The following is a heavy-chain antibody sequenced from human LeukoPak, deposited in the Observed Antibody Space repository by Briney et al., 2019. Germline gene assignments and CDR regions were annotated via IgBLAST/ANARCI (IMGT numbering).Heavy chain of an antibody. CDR2: ISGSGNYN. Sequence: GGSLRLSCAASGFTFSNQAMSWVRQPPGKGLEWISAISGSGNYNYYIAFVKGGSTISRDNSKNTLSLQMNSLRAEDTALYYCAKGSEYCSRTTCYPIDYWGQGILVTVSS. J-gene: IGHJ4*02. CDR3: AKGSEYCSRTTCYPIDY. CDR1: GFTFSNQA. D-gene: IGHD2-2*01. V-gene: IGHV3-23*01.